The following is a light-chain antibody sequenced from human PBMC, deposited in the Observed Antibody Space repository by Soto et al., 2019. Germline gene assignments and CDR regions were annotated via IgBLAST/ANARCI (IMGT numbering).Light chain of an antibody. V-gene: IGLV1-40*01. CDR1: SSNIGAGYD. J-gene: IGLJ1*01. Sequence: QSVLTQLPSVSGAPGQRVTISCTGSSSNIGAGYDVHWYQQFPGTAPKLLIYGNSNRPSGVPDRFSGSKSGTSASLAITGLQAEDEADYYCQSYDSSLSGVFGSGTKVTVL. CDR3: QSYDSSLSGV. CDR2: GNS.